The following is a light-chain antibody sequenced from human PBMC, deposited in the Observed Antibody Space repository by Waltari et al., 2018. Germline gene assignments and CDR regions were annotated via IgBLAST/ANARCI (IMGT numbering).Light chain of an antibody. CDR1: KIGTQS. J-gene: IGLJ2*01. Sequence: SYVVTQPPSVSVAPGQTARITCAGDKIGTQSVHWYQQKPGQAPVLVMYDDTDRPSGLPERFSGSSSGNTATLTIRRVEAGDEADYYSQVWDSTSDPLFGVGTKLTVL. CDR2: DDT. V-gene: IGLV3-21*02. CDR3: QVWDSTSDPL.